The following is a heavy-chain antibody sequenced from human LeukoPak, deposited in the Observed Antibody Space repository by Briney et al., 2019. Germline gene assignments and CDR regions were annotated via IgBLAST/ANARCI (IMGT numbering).Heavy chain of an antibody. J-gene: IGHJ4*02. D-gene: IGHD6-19*01. CDR3: AKDFFQWLVLDYFDY. CDR2: ISGSGGST. V-gene: IGHV3-23*01. Sequence: PGGSLRLSCAASGLTFSSYAMSWVRQAPGKGLEWVSAISGSGGSTYYADSVKGRFTISRDNSKNTLYLQMNSLRAEDTAVYYCAKDFFQWLVLDYFDYWGQGTLVTVSS. CDR1: GLTFSSYA.